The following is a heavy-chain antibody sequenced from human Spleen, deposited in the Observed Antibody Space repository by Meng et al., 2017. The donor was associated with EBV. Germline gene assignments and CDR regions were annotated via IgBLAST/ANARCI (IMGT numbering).Heavy chain of an antibody. CDR1: GGSISTSHY. D-gene: IGHD2-2*01. Sequence: QLQLHESGPRLVKPSATLSLTCTVSGGSISTSHYWGWIRQPPGKGLEWIGNIYYSGTGSTYYNPSLKSRVTISVDTSKNQFSLNLSSVTAADTAVYYCATQYSTSWYYFDHWGQGTLVTVSS. V-gene: IGHV4-39*07. CDR3: ATQYSTSWYYFDH. CDR2: IYYSGTGST. J-gene: IGHJ4*02.